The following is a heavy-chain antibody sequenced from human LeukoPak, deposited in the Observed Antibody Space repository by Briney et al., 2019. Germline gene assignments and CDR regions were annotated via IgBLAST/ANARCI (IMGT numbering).Heavy chain of an antibody. CDR2: ISSNGGST. CDR3: VKDKEMATTPGDLDY. D-gene: IGHD5-24*01. Sequence: PGGSLRLSCAASGFTFSSYAMHWVRQAPGKGLEYVSAISSNGGSTYYADSVKGRFTISRDNSKNTLYLQMSSLRAEDTAVYYCVKDKEMATTPGDLDYWGQGTLVTVSS. J-gene: IGHJ4*02. V-gene: IGHV3-64D*06. CDR1: GFTFSSYA.